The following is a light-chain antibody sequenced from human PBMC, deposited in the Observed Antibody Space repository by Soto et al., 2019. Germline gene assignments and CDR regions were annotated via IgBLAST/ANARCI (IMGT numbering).Light chain of an antibody. CDR3: SSYAGTHIV. CDR1: SSDIGDYNY. V-gene: IGLV2-14*01. CDR2: DVS. Sequence: QSVLTQPASVSGSPGQSITISCTGTSSDIGDYNYVSWYQQHPGKAPKLMIYDVSNRPSGVSDRFSGSKSGNTASLTVSGLQAEDEADYYCSSYAGTHIVFGTG. J-gene: IGLJ1*01.